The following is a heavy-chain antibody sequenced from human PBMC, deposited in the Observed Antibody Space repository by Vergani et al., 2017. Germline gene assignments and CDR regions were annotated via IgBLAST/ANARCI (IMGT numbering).Heavy chain of an antibody. CDR3: AGDGIDYYDSSGYDKNNWFDP. D-gene: IGHD3-22*01. CDR1: GYTFTSYY. CDR2: INPSGGSA. J-gene: IGHJ5*02. V-gene: IGHV1-46*01. Sequence: QVQLVQSGAEVKKPGASVKVSCKASGYTFTSYYMHWVRQAPGQGLEWMGIINPSGGSASNAQKFQGRVTMTRDTSTSTVYMERSSLRSEDTAVYYCAGDGIDYYDSSGYDKNNWFDPWGQGTLVTVSS.